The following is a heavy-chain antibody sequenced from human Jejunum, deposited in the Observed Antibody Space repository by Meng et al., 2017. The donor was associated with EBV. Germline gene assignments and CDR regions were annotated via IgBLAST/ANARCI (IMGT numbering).Heavy chain of an antibody. CDR3: TKDVGVVLFDY. V-gene: IGHV3-23*01. Sequence: VDLLESGGGLVQPGGSLRLSCLASGFTFSDYAMSWVRQAPRKGLEWVSTISNSGGNTHYADSVKGRFTISRDNSKNTLYLQMNSLRAEDTAVYYCTKDVGVVLFDYWGQGTLVTVSS. D-gene: IGHD2-8*01. CDR1: GFTFSDYA. J-gene: IGHJ4*02. CDR2: ISNSGGNT.